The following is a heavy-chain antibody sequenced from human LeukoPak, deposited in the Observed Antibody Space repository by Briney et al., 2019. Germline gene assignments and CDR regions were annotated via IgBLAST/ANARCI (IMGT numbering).Heavy chain of an antibody. D-gene: IGHD4-23*01. CDR2: INHSGST. V-gene: IGHV4-34*01. CDR1: GGSFSGYY. J-gene: IGHJ4*02. Sequence: SETLPLTCAVYGGSFSGYYWSWIRRPPGKGLEGIGEINHSGSTNYNPSLKSRVTISVDTSKNQFSLMLSSVTAADTAVYYCARGRPRVNDYWGQGTLVTVSS. CDR3: ARGRPRVNDY.